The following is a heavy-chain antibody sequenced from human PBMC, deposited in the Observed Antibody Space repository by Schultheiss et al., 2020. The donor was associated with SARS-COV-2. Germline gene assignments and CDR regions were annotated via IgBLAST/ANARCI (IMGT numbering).Heavy chain of an antibody. CDR2: MNPNSGNT. CDR3: ARGPGGYCSGGSCYRPGFDY. D-gene: IGHD2-15*01. J-gene: IGHJ4*02. CDR1: GYTFTGYY. Sequence: ASVKVSCKASGYTFTGYYMHWVRQATGQGLEWMGWMNPNSGNTGYAQKFQGRVTMTRDTSISTAYMELSRLRSDDTAVYYCARGPGGYCSGGSCYRPGFDYWGQGTLVTVSS. V-gene: IGHV1-2*02.